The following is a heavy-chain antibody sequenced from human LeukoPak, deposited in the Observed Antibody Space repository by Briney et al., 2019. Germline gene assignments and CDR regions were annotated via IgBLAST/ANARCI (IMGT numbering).Heavy chain of an antibody. CDR3: ARELYSYGFVPDY. V-gene: IGHV7-4-1*02. Sequence: ASVKVSCKASGYTFTSYSMNWVRQAPGQGLEWMGWINTSTGNPTYAQGFTGRFVFSLDTSVSTAYLQISSLKAEDTAVYYCARELYSYGFVPDYWGQGTLVTVSS. D-gene: IGHD5-18*01. J-gene: IGHJ4*02. CDR2: INTSTGNP. CDR1: GYTFTSYS.